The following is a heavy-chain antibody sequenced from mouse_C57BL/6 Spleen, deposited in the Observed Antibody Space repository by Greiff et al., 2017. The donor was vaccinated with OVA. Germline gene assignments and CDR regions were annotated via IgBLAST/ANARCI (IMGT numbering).Heavy chain of an antibody. CDR2: IDPENGDT. CDR3: TSMVTEYFDV. J-gene: IGHJ1*03. CDR1: GFNIKDDY. Sequence: VQLKESGAELVRPGASVKLSCTASGFNIKDDYMHWVKQRPEQGLEWIGWIDPENGDTEYASKFQGKATITADTSSNTAYLQLSSLTSEDTAVYYCTSMVTEYFDVWGTGTTVTVSS. D-gene: IGHD2-2*01. V-gene: IGHV14-4*01.